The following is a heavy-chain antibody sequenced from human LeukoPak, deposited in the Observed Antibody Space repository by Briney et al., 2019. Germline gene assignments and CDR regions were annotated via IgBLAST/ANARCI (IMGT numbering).Heavy chain of an antibody. D-gene: IGHD3-22*01. Sequence: GGSLRLSCAASGFTFSSYGMHWVRQAPGKGLEWVAFIRYDGSNKYYADSVKGRFTISRDNSKNTLYLQMNSLRAEDTAVYYCAKGYYDSSGSYFDYWGQGTLVTVSS. CDR3: AKGYYDSSGSYFDY. J-gene: IGHJ4*02. CDR2: IRYDGSNK. V-gene: IGHV3-30*02. CDR1: GFTFSSYG.